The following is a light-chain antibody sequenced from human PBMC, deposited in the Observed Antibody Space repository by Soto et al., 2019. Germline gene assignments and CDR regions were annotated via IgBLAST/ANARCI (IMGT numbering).Light chain of an antibody. J-gene: IGKJ2*01. CDR1: QSVSSN. Sequence: IVMTQSPATLSVSPGERATLSCRASQSVSSNLAWYQQKPGQAPRLLIYGVSTRATGIPARFSGSGSGTEFTLTISSLQSEDFAVYYCQQYNNWPLYTFGQGTKLEIK. CDR3: QQYNNWPLYT. V-gene: IGKV3-15*01. CDR2: GVS.